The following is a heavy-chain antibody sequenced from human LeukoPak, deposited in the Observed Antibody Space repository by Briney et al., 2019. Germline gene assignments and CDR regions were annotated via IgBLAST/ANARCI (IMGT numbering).Heavy chain of an antibody. CDR1: GFIFSNYS. CDR2: ISSSGRTT. J-gene: IGHJ4*02. Sequence: GGSLRLSCAASGFIFSNYSMNWVRQAPGKGLEWISYISSSGRTTNYADSVKGRFTISRDNAKNSLYLQMNSLKDGDTAVYYCATSGTYRFDYWGQGTLVTVSS. CDR3: ATSGTYRFDY. D-gene: IGHD1-26*01. V-gene: IGHV3-48*02.